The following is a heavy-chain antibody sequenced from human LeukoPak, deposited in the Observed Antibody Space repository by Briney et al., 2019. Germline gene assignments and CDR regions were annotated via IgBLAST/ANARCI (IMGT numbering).Heavy chain of an antibody. CDR3: ARSSGWYPWYFDL. D-gene: IGHD6-19*01. CDR1: GGSISSYY. J-gene: IGHJ2*01. V-gene: IGHV4-59*01. CDR2: IYYSGST. Sequence: SETLSLTCTVSGGSISSYYWSWIRQPPGKGLEWIGNIYYSGSTNYNPPLKSRVIISVDTSKNQFSLKLSSVTAADTAVYYCARSSGWYPWYFDLWGRGTLVTVSS.